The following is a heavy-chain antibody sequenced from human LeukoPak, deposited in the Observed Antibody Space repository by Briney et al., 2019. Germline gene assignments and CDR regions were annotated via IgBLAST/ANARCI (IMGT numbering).Heavy chain of an antibody. CDR2: IYSGGST. CDR1: GFTVSSNY. CDR3: AKATHYYDSSGYNGVFDY. J-gene: IGHJ4*02. V-gene: IGHV3-53*01. D-gene: IGHD3-22*01. Sequence: GGSLRLSCAASGFTVSSNYMSWVRQAPGKGLEWVSVIYSGGSTYYADSVKGRFTISRDNSKNTLYLQMNSLRAEDAALYYCAKATHYYDSSGYNGVFDYWGQGTLVTLSS.